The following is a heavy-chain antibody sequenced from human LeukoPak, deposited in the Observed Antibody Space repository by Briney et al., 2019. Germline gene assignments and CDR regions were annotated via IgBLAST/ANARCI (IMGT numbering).Heavy chain of an antibody. V-gene: IGHV3-43*01. Sequence: PGGSLRLSCAASGFTFDEHTMHWVRQAPGKGLEWVSLISWDGDHTYYADSVKGRFTISRDNSKNSLYLQMNSLRTEDTALYYCAKDSGGGNDYWGQGTLVTVSS. J-gene: IGHJ4*02. CDR1: GFTFDEHT. CDR2: ISWDGDHT. D-gene: IGHD2-15*01. CDR3: AKDSGGGNDY.